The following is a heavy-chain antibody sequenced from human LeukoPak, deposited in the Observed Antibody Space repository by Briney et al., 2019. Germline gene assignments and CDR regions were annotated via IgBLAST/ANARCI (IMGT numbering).Heavy chain of an antibody. J-gene: IGHJ4*02. CDR2: IKQDGSEK. V-gene: IGHV3-7*03. CDR1: GFTFSSYW. D-gene: IGHD3-10*01. CDR3: ARLDYYGSGSYQVDY. Sequence: PGGSLRLSCAASGFTFSSYWMSWVRRAPGKGLEWVANIKQDGSEKYYVDSVKGRFTISRDNAKNSLYLQMNSLRAEDTAVYYCARLDYYGSGSYQVDYWGQGTLVTVSS.